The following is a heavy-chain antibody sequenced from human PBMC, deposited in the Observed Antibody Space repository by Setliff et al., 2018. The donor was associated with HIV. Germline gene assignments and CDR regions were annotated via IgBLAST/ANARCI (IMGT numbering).Heavy chain of an antibody. CDR1: GGSFSGYY. V-gene: IGHV4-34*01. J-gene: IGHJ4*02. CDR2: IHYSGST. CDR3: ARQGRPGDFDS. D-gene: IGHD7-27*01. Sequence: SETLSLTCAVYGGSFSGYYWSWIRQPPGKGLEWIGNIHYSGSTNYNPSLKSRVTISGDTSKKQFSLKLRAVTAADSAVYYCARQGRPGDFDSWGQGTLVTVSS.